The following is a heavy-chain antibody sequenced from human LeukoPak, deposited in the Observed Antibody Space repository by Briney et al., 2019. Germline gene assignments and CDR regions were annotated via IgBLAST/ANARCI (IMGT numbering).Heavy chain of an antibody. CDR2: ISYDGSNK. CDR3: AKELAAGTFYYYGMDV. CDR1: GFTFSSYG. Sequence: GGSLRLSCAASGFTFSSYGMHWVRQAPGKGLEWVAVISYDGSNKYYADSVKGRFTISRDNSKNTLYLQMNSLRAEDTAVYYCAKELAAGTFYYYGMDVWGQGTTVTVPS. D-gene: IGHD6-13*01. V-gene: IGHV3-30*18. J-gene: IGHJ6*02.